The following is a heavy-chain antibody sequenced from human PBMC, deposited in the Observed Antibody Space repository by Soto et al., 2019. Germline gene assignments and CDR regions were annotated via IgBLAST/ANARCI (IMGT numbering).Heavy chain of an antibody. D-gene: IGHD1-1*01. Sequence: QVQLVQSGAEVKKPGSSVKVSCKASGGTLSSYTFTWVRQAPGQGLEWMGGIIPVFGTPNYAENFHGRVKIIADESTSTAYMELSSLRSEDTAVYYCARGPGTGRGGMDVWGQGTTVTVSS. CDR1: GGTLSSYT. J-gene: IGHJ6*02. CDR3: ARGPGTGRGGMDV. V-gene: IGHV1-69*01. CDR2: IIPVFGTP.